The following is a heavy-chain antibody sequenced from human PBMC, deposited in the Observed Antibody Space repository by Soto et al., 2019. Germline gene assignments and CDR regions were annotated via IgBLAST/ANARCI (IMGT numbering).Heavy chain of an antibody. CDR2: ISSKPNTYAT. CDR1: GFTFSGSA. CDR3: TRLGDVDTAMAYDY. V-gene: IGHV3-73*02. D-gene: IGHD5-18*01. Sequence: EVQLVESGGGLVQPGGSLKLSCAASGFTFSGSAMHWVRQASGKGLEWVGHISSKPNTYATAYAASIKGRFTISRDDSKNTAYLQMNSLKTEDTAVYYCTRLGDVDTAMAYDYWGQGTLVTVSS. J-gene: IGHJ4*02.